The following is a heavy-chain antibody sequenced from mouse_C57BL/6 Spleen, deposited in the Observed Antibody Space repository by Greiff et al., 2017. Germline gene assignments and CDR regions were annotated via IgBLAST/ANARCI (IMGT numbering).Heavy chain of an antibody. D-gene: IGHD2-4*01. J-gene: IGHJ4*01. V-gene: IGHV1-81*01. CDR1: GYTFTSYG. CDR3: ARGGGYDYDDGAVYAMDY. CDR2: IYPRSGNT. Sequence: QVHVKQSGAELARPGASVKLSCKASGYTFTSYGISWVKQRTGQGLEWIGEIYPRSGNTYYNEKFKGKATLTADKSSSTAYMELRSLTSEDSAVYFCARGGGYDYDDGAVYAMDYWGQGTSVTVSS.